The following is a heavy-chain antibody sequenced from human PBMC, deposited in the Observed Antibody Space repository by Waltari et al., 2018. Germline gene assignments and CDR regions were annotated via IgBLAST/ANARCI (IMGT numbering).Heavy chain of an antibody. J-gene: IGHJ4*02. CDR1: GGSISSSSYY. Sequence: QLQLQESGPGLVKPSETLSLTCTVSGGSISSSSYYWGWIRQPPGKGLEWIGSIYYSGSTYYNPSLKSRVTISVDTSKNQFSLKLSSVTAADTAVYYCARRNFWSGYSIDYWGQGTLVTVSS. CDR2: IYYSGST. CDR3: ARRNFWSGYSIDY. D-gene: IGHD3-3*01. V-gene: IGHV4-39*01.